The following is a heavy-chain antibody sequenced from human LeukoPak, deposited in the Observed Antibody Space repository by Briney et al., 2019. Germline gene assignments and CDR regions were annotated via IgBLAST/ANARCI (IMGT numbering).Heavy chain of an antibody. CDR3: ARDRTDLPPGTYYYGMDV. CDR1: GASISSGHYY. V-gene: IGHV4-31*03. D-gene: IGHD3-3*01. CDR2: IYYSGNT. Sequence: SQTLSLTCTVSGASISSGHYYWSWIRHHPGKGLEWIGYIYYSGNTYYNPSLKSRVTISRDTSKSQFSLKLTSVTAADTAVYYCARDRTDLPPGTYYYGMDVWGQGTTVTVSS. J-gene: IGHJ6*02.